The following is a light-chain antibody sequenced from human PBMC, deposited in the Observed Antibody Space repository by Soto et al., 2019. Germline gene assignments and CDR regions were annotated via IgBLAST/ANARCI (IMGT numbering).Light chain of an antibody. CDR3: AAWDDSLNGYV. CDR2: SSN. Sequence: QCDLTQPPSASGTPGQRVTISCSGSSSNIGSSAVNWYQQLPGTAPKLLIYSSNQRPSGVPDRFSGSKSGTSASLAISGLQSEDEADYSCAAWDDSLNGYVFGTGTKVTVL. V-gene: IGLV1-44*01. J-gene: IGLJ1*01. CDR1: SSNIGSSA.